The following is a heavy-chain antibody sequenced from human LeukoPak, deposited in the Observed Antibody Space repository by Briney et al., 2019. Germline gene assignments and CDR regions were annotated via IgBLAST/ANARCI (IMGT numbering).Heavy chain of an antibody. D-gene: IGHD3-3*01. CDR2: ISWNSGSI. Sequence: GGSLRLSCAASGFTFDDYAMHWVRQAPGKGLEWVSGISWNSGSIGYADSVKGRFTISRDNSKNTLYLQMNSLRAEDTAVYYCARGSLWSGYTKFDYWGQGTLVTVSS. CDR3: ARGSLWSGYTKFDY. CDR1: GFTFDDYA. J-gene: IGHJ4*02. V-gene: IGHV3-9*01.